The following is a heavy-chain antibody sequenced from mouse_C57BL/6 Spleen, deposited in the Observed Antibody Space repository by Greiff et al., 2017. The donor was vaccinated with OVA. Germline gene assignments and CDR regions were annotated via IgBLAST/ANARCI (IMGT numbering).Heavy chain of an antibody. V-gene: IGHV1-61*01. J-gene: IGHJ2*01. CDR2: IYPSDSET. CDR1: GYTFTSYW. Sequence: QVQLKQPGAELVRPGSSVKLSCKASGYTFTSYWMDWVKQRPGQGLEWIGNIYPSDSETHYNQKFKDKATLTVDKSSSTAYMQLSSLTSEDSAVYYCAREGTAQAFDYWGQGTTLTVSS. CDR3: AREGTAQAFDY. D-gene: IGHD3-2*02.